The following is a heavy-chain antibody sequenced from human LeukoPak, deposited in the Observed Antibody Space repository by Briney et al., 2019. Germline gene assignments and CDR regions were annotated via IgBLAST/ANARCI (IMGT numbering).Heavy chain of an antibody. CDR1: GGSISSYY. CDR3: ARARGSGGSWNYYYGMDV. J-gene: IGHJ6*02. V-gene: IGHV4-59*12. D-gene: IGHD2-15*01. Sequence: PSETLSLTCTVSGGSISSYYWSWIRQPPGKGLEWIAYISDIGSINYNPSLKSRVTISLDTSKNQFSLKLSSVTAADTAVCYCARARGSGGSWNYYYGMDVWGQGTTVTVSS. CDR2: ISDIGSI.